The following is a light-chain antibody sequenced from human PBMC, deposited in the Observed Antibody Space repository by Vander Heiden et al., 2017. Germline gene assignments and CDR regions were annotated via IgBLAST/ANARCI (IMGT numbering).Light chain of an antibody. Sequence: QSALSQSASVSGSPGPSITISCTGSSIDVGGYNYVSWHQQHPGKAPKLMIYEDSNRPSGVSNRFSCSKAGNTASLTISGLQADDEADYYCSSYTSSTTLVFGGGTKLTVL. CDR1: SIDVGGYNY. CDR3: SSYTSSTTLV. V-gene: IGLV2-14*01. J-gene: IGLJ3*02. CDR2: EDS.